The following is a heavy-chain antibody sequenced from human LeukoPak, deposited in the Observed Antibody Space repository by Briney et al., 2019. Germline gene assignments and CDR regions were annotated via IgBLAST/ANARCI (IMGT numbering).Heavy chain of an antibody. CDR2: IYYSGST. D-gene: IGHD3-16*01. V-gene: IGHV4-30-4*01. CDR1: GGSISSGDYY. J-gene: IGHJ4*02. CDR3: VGGFPVVDY. Sequence: SSETLSLTCTVSGGSISSGDYYWSWIRQPPGKGLEWIGYIYYSGSTYYNPSLKSRVTISVDTSKNQFSLKLSSVTAADTAVYYCVGGFPVVDYWGQGTLVTVSS.